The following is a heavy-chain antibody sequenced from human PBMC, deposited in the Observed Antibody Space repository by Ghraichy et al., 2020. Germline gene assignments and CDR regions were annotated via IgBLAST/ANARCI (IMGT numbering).Heavy chain of an antibody. Sequence: GGSLRLSCAASGFTFSSYWMSWVRQAPGKGLEWVANIKQDGSEKYYVDSVRGRFTISRDNAKNSLYLQMNSLRAEDTAVYYCARGKVHLVEVVPAAISFDLWGRGTLVTVSS. CDR1: GFTFSSYW. J-gene: IGHJ2*01. D-gene: IGHD2-2*01. CDR2: IKQDGSEK. CDR3: ARGKVHLVEVVPAAISFDL. V-gene: IGHV3-7*01.